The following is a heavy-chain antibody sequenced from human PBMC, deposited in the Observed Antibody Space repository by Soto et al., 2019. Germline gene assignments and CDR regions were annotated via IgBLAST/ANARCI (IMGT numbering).Heavy chain of an antibody. CDR3: AKDWDIVVVTAIRYGMDV. J-gene: IGHJ6*02. CDR1: GFTFSSYG. CDR2: ISYDGSNK. V-gene: IGHV3-30*18. Sequence: QVQLVESGGGVVQPGRSLRLSCAASGFTFSSYGMHWVRQAPGKGLEWVAVISYDGSNKYYADSVKGRFTISRDNSKNTLDLQRNSLRGEDAAVYYCAKDWDIVVVTAIRYGMDVWGQGTTVTVSS. D-gene: IGHD2-21*02.